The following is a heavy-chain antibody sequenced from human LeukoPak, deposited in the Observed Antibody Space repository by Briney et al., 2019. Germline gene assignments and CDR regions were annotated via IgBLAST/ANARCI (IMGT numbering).Heavy chain of an antibody. CDR1: GGSISSYY. D-gene: IGHD6-19*01. CDR3: ARGLWSSGWGY. Sequence: PSETLSLTCTVSGGSISSYYWSWIRQPPGKGLEWIGYIYYSGSTNYNPSLKSRVTISVDTSKNQFSLKLSSVTAADTAVYYCARGLWSSGWGYWGQGTLVTVSS. J-gene: IGHJ4*02. CDR2: IYYSGST. V-gene: IGHV4-59*08.